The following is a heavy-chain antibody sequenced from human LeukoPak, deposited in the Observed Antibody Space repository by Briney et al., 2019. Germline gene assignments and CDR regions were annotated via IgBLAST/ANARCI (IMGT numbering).Heavy chain of an antibody. J-gene: IGHJ4*02. V-gene: IGHV5-51*01. D-gene: IGHD4-23*01. CDR3: ARPGYGGKFRGGTSYFDY. CDR1: GYSFTSYW. CDR2: IYPGDSDT. Sequence: GESLKISCKGSGYSFTSYWIGWVRQMPGKGLEWMGIIYPGDSDTRYSPSFQGQVTISADKSISTAYLQWSSLKASDTAMYYCARPGYGGKFRGGTSYFDYWGQGTLVTVSS.